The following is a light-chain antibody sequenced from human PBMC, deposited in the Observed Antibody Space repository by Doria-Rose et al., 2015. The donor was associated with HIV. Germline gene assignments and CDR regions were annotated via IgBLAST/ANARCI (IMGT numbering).Light chain of an antibody. CDR3: QSYNSAPLT. V-gene: IGKV1-27*01. J-gene: IGKJ4*01. CDR1: QGISNF. CDR2: AAS. Sequence: TQSPSSLSASAGDRVTITCRASQGISNFLAWYQQKPGRVPKLLIYAASTLQSGVPSRFSGSGSGTDFSLTISTLQPEDVAIYYCQSYNSAPLTFGGGSKVEIK.